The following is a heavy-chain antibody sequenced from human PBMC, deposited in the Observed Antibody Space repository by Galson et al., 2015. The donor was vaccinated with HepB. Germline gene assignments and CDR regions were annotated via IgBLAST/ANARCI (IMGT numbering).Heavy chain of an antibody. CDR3: ARGGQSGNPGYYYYYMDV. Sequence: SVKVSCKASGGTFSSYAISWVRQAPGQGLEWMGGIIPILGIANYAQKFQGRVTITADKSTSTAYMELSSLRSEDTAVYYCARGGQSGNPGYYYYYMDVWGKGTTVTVSS. J-gene: IGHJ6*03. CDR1: GGTFSSYA. CDR2: IIPILGIA. D-gene: IGHD4-23*01. V-gene: IGHV1-69*10.